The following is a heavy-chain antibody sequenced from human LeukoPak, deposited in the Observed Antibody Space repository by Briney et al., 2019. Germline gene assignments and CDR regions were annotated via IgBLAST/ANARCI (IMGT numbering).Heavy chain of an antibody. CDR1: GFTFDDYA. D-gene: IGHD6-6*01. V-gene: IGHV3-9*01. Sequence: PGRSLRLSCAASGFTFDDYAMHWVRQAPGKGLEWVSGISWNSGSIGYADSVKGRFTISRDNAKNSLYLQMNSLRAEDTALYYCAKAVTSIAGGNYYYYMDVWGKGTTVTVSS. CDR3: AKAVTSIAGGNYYYYMDV. CDR2: ISWNSGSI. J-gene: IGHJ6*03.